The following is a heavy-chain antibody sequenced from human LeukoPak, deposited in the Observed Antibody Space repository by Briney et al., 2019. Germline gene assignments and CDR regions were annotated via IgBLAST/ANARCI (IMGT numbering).Heavy chain of an antibody. J-gene: IGHJ5*02. CDR2: IIPIFGTA. CDR3: ARVGTAAAGTGWFDP. CDR1: GGTFSSYA. Sequence: ASVTVSFTASGGTFSSYAISWVRQAPGQGLEWMGGIIPIFGTANYAQKFQGRVTITADESTSTAYMELSSLRSEDTAVYYCARVGTAAAGTGWFDPWGQGTLVTDSS. D-gene: IGHD6-13*01. V-gene: IGHV1-69*13.